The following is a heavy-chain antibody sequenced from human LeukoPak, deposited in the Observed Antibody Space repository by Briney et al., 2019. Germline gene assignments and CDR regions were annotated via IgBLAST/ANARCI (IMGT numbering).Heavy chain of an antibody. CDR3: VKGYYDSSGYEHFDY. D-gene: IGHD3-22*01. V-gene: IGHV3-64D*06. J-gene: IGHJ4*02. Sequence: GGSLRLSCSASGFTFSSYAMHWVRQAPGKGLEYVSAISSNGGSTYYADSVKGRFTIYRDNSKNTLYLQMSSLRAEDTAVYYCVKGYYDSSGYEHFDYWGQGTLVTVSS. CDR1: GFTFSSYA. CDR2: ISSNGGST.